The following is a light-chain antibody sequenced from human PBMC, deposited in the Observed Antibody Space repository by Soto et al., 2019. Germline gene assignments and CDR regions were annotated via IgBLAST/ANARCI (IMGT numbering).Light chain of an antibody. CDR2: QAS. J-gene: IGKJ2*02. CDR1: RSISTW. V-gene: IGKV1-5*03. CDR3: QQYISASRT. Sequence: DIQMTQSPSTLSASVGDRVTINCRASRSISTWLAWYQPRPGKAPKLLIYQASSLEDGVPSRFSGSGSGTEFTLTISSLQPDDFATYYCQQYISASRTFGQGTKVESK.